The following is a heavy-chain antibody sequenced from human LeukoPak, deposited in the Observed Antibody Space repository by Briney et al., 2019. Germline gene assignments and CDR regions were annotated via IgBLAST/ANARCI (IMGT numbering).Heavy chain of an antibody. Sequence: SDPRCRTSRWTGGSMSSNVDYGGCSSLQQRKGLEWIGLIYSSGSTYYSPSLKSRVTISIDKSKNQFSLKLSSVTAADTAVYYCARANYDSSSYDQTFDHWGQGILVTVSS. CDR2: IYSSGST. V-gene: IGHV4-39*07. CDR1: GGSMSSNVDY. CDR3: ARANYDSSSYDQTFDH. D-gene: IGHD3-22*01. J-gene: IGHJ4*02.